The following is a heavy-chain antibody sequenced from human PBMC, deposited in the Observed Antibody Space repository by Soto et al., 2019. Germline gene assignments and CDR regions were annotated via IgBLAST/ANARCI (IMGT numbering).Heavy chain of an antibody. CDR2: ISGSGGST. CDR3: ARGILSRRYCSSTSCYYYYGMDV. Sequence: EVQLLESGGGLVQPGGSLRLSCAASGFTFSSYAMSWVRQAPGKGLEWVSAISGSGGSTYYADSVKGRFTISRDNAKNSLYLQMNSLRAEDTAVYYCARGILSRRYCSSTSCYYYYGMDVWGQGTTVTVSS. J-gene: IGHJ6*02. CDR1: GFTFSSYA. D-gene: IGHD2-2*01. V-gene: IGHV3-23*01.